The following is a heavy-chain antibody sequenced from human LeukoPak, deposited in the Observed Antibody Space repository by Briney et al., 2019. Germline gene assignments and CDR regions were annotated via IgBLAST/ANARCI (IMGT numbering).Heavy chain of an antibody. J-gene: IGHJ4*02. Sequence: GGSLRLSCAASGFTFSTFAMSWVRQPPGKGLEWVSRIFPSGGEIHYADSVRGRFTISRDNSKSTLSLQMNSQRAEDTAIYYCPTYRQVLLPFDYWGQGTLVTVSS. CDR3: PTYRQVLLPFDY. D-gene: IGHD2-8*02. V-gene: IGHV3-23*01. CDR1: GFTFSTFA. CDR2: IFPSGGEI.